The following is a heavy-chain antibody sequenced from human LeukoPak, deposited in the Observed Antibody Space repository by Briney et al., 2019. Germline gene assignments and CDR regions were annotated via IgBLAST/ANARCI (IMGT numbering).Heavy chain of an antibody. V-gene: IGHV1-69*04. CDR3: ARDRSGSPGSAFDI. J-gene: IGHJ3*02. CDR1: GGTFSSYT. CDR2: IIPILGIA. D-gene: IGHD1-26*01. Sequence: ASVKVSCKASGGTFSSYTISWVRQAPGQGLEWMGRIIPILGIANYAQKFQGRVTITADKSTSTAYMELSSLRSEDTAVYYCARDRSGSPGSAFDIWGQGTMVTVSP.